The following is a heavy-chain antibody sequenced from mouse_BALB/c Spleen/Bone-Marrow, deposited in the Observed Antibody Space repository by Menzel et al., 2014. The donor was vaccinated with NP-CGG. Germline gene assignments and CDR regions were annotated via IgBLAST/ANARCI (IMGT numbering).Heavy chain of an antibody. CDR1: GYSFTGYA. Sequence: EVQLQQSGPELVKPGTSMKISCKASGYSFTGYAMNWVKQGHGKNLEWIGLINPYSGGTTYNQKFKVKATLTVDESSSTAYMELLSLTSEDSAVYYWSRQGHYYGYSYALDYWGQGTSVTVSS. CDR2: INPYSGGT. J-gene: IGHJ4*01. CDR3: SRQGHYYGYSYALDY. V-gene: IGHV1-31*01. D-gene: IGHD1-2*01.